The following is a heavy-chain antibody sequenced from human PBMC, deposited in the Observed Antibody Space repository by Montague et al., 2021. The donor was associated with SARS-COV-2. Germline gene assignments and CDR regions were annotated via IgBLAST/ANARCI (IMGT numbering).Heavy chain of an antibody. V-gene: IGHV4-61*02. CDR3: ARGPHYDILTSYYKGGMDV. CDR2: IYTSGXT. CDR1: GGSISTGSYY. Sequence: TLSLTCTVSGGSISTGSYYWSWIRRPAGKGLEWIGRIYTSGXTXYXXXXKXRVTISVDTSKNQFSLKLSSVTAADTAVYYCARGPHYDILTSYYKGGMDVWGQGTTVTVSS. J-gene: IGHJ6*02. D-gene: IGHD3-9*01.